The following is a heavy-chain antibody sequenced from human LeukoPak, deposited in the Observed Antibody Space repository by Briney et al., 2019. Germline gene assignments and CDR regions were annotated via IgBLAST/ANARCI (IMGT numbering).Heavy chain of an antibody. J-gene: IGHJ4*02. Sequence: GGSLRLSCAASGFPFSSFAMHWVRQAPGKGLEWASYISSSSSTIYYADSVKGRFTISRDNAKNTLYLQLNSLRAEDTAVYYCARALGSSSGSDYWGQGTLVPVSS. CDR1: GFPFSSFA. V-gene: IGHV3-48*04. CDR3: ARALGSSSGSDY. D-gene: IGHD6-19*01. CDR2: ISSSSSTI.